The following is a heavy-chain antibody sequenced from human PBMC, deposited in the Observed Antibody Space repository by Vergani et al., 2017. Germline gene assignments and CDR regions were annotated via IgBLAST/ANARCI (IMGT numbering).Heavy chain of an antibody. CDR1: GFTFSACP. Sequence: EVQLLRSGGGVIQPGGSVRLSCAASGFTFSACPMTWVRQAPGKGLEWVSAISARYPSTYYADSVKGRFTISRDNSKNMLYLQMNSLRAEDTAVYYCARLSYDTTPYLQGGYDCWGQGTLVSVSS. D-gene: IGHD3-22*01. CDR3: ARLSYDTTPYLQGGYDC. J-gene: IGHJ4*02. CDR2: ISARYPST. V-gene: IGHV3-23*01.